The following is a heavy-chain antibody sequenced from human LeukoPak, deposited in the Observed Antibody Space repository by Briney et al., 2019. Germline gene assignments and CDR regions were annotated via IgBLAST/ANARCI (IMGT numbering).Heavy chain of an antibody. V-gene: IGHV4-34*01. J-gene: IGHJ6*02. D-gene: IGHD5-18*01. CDR1: GGSFSGYY. CDR3: ARAESGGYSYGSGYYYGMDA. Sequence: PSETLSLTCAVYGGSFSGYYWSWIRQPPGKGLEWIGEVNHSGSTNYNPSLKSRVTISVDTSKNQFSLKLSSVTAADTAVYYCARAESGGYSYGSGYYYGMDAWGQGTTVTVSS. CDR2: VNHSGST.